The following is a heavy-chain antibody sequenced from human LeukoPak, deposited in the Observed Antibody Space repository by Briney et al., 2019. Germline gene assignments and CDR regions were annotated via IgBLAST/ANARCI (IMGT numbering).Heavy chain of an antibody. J-gene: IGHJ4*02. Sequence: GGSLRLSCAASGFIFSDYYMSWLRQAPGKGLEWVSYISNSGSPIYYADSVKGRFTISRDNAKNSLFLQMNSLRAEDTAVYYCARGDFYGSSSELFDYWGQGTLVTVSS. CDR1: GFIFSDYY. V-gene: IGHV3-11*01. D-gene: IGHD6-13*01. CDR2: ISNSGSPI. CDR3: ARGDFYGSSSELFDY.